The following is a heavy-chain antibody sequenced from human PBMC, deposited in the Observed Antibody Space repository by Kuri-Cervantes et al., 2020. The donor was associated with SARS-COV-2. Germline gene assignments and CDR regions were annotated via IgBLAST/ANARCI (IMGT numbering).Heavy chain of an antibody. Sequence: GESLKIPCAASGFTFSDYYMSWIRQAPGKGLEWVSYISSSGSTIYYADSVKGRFTISRDNAKNSLYLQMNSLRAEDTAVYYCARVSGDPYYFDYWGQGTLVTVSS. J-gene: IGHJ4*02. V-gene: IGHV3-11*04. D-gene: IGHD2-21*02. CDR1: GFTFSDYY. CDR3: ARVSGDPYYFDY. CDR2: ISSSGSTI.